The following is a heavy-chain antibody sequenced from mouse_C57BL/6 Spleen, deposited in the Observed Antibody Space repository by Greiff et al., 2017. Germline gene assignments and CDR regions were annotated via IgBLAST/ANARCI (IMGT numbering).Heavy chain of an antibody. Sequence: VQLQQSGPELVKPGASVKISCKASGYSFTGYYMNWVKQSPEKSLEWIGEINPSTGGTTYNQKFKAKATLTVDKSSSTAYMQLKSLTSEDSAVYYCARGIYIDCWGQGTTLTVSS. J-gene: IGHJ2*01. V-gene: IGHV1-42*01. CDR3: ARGIYIDC. CDR1: GYSFTGYY. CDR2: INPSTGGT.